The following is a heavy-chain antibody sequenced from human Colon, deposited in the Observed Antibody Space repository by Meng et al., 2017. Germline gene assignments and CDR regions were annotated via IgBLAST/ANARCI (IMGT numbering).Heavy chain of an antibody. CDR3: ARWGRGIAFAP. D-gene: IGHD3-16*01. CDR1: GGSISGSYY. CDR2: MQTTGTT. Sequence: QGHLEEEGPGLGKPSQTLSLNLTCSGGSISGSYYWNWVRQPAGKGLEWIGRMQTTGTTNSTPSLTPRVPLSAPPSTPPLFLRLPSLPADDTAVYYFARWGRGIAFAPWGQGILVPVSS. V-gene: IGHV4-61*02. J-gene: IGHJ5*02.